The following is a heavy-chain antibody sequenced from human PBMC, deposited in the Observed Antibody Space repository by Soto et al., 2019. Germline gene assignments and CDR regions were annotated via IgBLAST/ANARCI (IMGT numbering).Heavy chain of an antibody. V-gene: IGHV3-23*01. J-gene: IGHJ1*01. CDR3: ANFYDSSGYAYFQH. CDR2: ISGSGGST. CDR1: GFTFSSYA. Sequence: EVQLLESGGGLVQPGGSLRLSCAASGFTFSSYAMSWVRRAPGKGLEWVSAISGSGGSTYYADSVKGRFTISRDNSKNTLYLQMNSLRAEDTAVYYCANFYDSSGYAYFQHWGQGTLVTVSS. D-gene: IGHD3-22*01.